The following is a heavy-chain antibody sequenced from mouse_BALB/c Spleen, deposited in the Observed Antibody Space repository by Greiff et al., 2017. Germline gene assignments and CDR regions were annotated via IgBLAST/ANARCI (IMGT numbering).Heavy chain of an antibody. D-gene: IGHD1-1*01. CDR3: AKLYYYGSSSILFYAMDY. V-gene: IGHV1-82*01. CDR2: IYPGDGDT. J-gene: IGHJ4*01. CDR1: GYAFSSSW. Sequence: QVQLKESGPELVKPGASVKISCKASGYAFSSSWMNWVKQRPGQGLEWIGRIYPGDGDTNYNGKFKGKATLTADKSSSTAYMQLSSLTSVDSAVYFCAKLYYYGSSSILFYAMDYWGQGTSVTVSS.